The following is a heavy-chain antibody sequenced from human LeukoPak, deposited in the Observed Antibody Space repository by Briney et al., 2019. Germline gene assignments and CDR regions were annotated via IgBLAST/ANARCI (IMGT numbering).Heavy chain of an antibody. CDR1: GFTFTSYA. CDR3: AKDDGGNLPTAFYI. Sequence: GGSLRLSCAASGFTFTSYAMSWVRQAPGKGLEWVSGVSGGGGFTYYAEFVTGRFTISRDNSKNTLYLQMNGLRAEDTAVYYCAKDDGGNLPTAFYIWGQGTTVTVSS. D-gene: IGHD4-23*01. V-gene: IGHV3-23*01. J-gene: IGHJ3*02. CDR2: VSGGGGFT.